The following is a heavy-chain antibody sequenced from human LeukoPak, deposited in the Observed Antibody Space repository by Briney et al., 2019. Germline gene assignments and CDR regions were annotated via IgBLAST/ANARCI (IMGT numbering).Heavy chain of an antibody. J-gene: IGHJ6*03. V-gene: IGHV1-24*01. Sequence: ASVKVSCKVSGYTLTELSMHWVRQAPGKGLEWMGGFDPEDGETIYAQKFQGRVTMTEDTSTDTAYMELSSLRSEDTAVYYCATASPSSGSYYGPYYYYYMDVWGKGTTVTVSS. CDR3: ATASPSSGSYYGPYYYYYMDV. D-gene: IGHD1-26*01. CDR2: FDPEDGET. CDR1: GYTLTELS.